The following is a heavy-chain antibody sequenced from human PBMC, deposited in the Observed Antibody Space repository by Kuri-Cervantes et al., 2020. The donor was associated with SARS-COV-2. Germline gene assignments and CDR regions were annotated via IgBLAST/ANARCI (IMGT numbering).Heavy chain of an antibody. D-gene: IGHD1-26*01. CDR2: IYHSGST. V-gene: IGHV4-38-2*02. J-gene: IGHJ5*02. Sequence: SDTLSLTCAVSGYSISSGYYWGWIRQPPGKGLEWIGSIYHSGSTYYNPSLKSRVTISVDTSKNQFSLKLSSVTAADTAVYYCARDRRLIVGASYWFDPWGQGTLVTVSS. CDR3: ARDRRLIVGASYWFDP. CDR1: GYSISSGYY.